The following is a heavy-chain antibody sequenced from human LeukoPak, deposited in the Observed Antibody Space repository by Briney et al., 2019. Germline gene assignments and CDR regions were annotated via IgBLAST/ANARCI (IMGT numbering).Heavy chain of an antibody. D-gene: IGHD3-10*01. CDR3: ARGWFGELPNFDY. Sequence: GGSLRLSCAASGFTFSSYGMHWVRQAPGKGLEWVAVISYDGSNKYYADSVKGRFTISRDNSKNTLYLQMNSLRAEDTAVYYCARGWFGELPNFDYWGQGTLVTVSS. CDR2: ISYDGSNK. V-gene: IGHV3-30*03. CDR1: GFTFSSYG. J-gene: IGHJ4*02.